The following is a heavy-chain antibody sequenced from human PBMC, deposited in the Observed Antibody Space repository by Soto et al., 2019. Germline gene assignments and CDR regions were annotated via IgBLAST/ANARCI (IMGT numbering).Heavy chain of an antibody. Sequence: SQTLSLTCAISGDSVSSNSAAWNWIRQSPSRGLEWLGRTYYRSMWYNDYAVSVKSRITINPDTSKNQFSLQLNSVTPEDTAVYYCARGGGDDILTGYYAFDIWGQGTMVTVSS. J-gene: IGHJ3*02. CDR1: GDSVSSNSAA. V-gene: IGHV6-1*01. D-gene: IGHD3-9*01. CDR2: TYYRSMWYN. CDR3: ARGGGDDILTGYYAFDI.